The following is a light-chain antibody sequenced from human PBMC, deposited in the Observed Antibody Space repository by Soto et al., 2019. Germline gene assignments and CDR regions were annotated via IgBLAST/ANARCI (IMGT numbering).Light chain of an antibody. CDR1: QTISSW. Sequence: DIQMTQSPATLSGSVGDRVTITCRASQTISSWLAWYQQKPGKAPKLRIYKWSTLKSGVPLRLSGSGSGTEFTITISSLQPDDFGTYYCQHYNSYSEAFAQGTKVDIK. CDR2: KWS. J-gene: IGKJ1*01. V-gene: IGKV1-5*03. CDR3: QHYNSYSEA.